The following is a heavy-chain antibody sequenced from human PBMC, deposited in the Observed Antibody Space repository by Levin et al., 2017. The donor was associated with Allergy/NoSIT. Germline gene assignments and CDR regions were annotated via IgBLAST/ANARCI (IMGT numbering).Heavy chain of an antibody. CDR3: ARGSRKIAARLYWYFDL. V-gene: IGHV4-34*01. CDR1: GGSFSGYY. CDR2: INHSGST. D-gene: IGHD6-6*01. J-gene: IGHJ2*01. Sequence: ESLKISCAVYGGSFSGYYWSWIRQPPGKGLEWIGEINHSGSTNYNPSLKSRVTISVDTSKNQFSLKLSSVTAADTAVYYCARGSRKIAARLYWYFDLWGRGTLVTVSS.